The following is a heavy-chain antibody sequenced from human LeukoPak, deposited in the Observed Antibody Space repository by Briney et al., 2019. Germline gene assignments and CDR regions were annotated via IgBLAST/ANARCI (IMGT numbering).Heavy chain of an antibody. Sequence: GGSLRLSCAASGLTFSNAWMYWVRQAPGQGLEWVGRIKSITDGGATDYAAPVKGRFTISRDESKNVLYLQMNSLKSEDTALYYCATVGYCSTTSCFYYYYGLDVWGQGTTVTVSS. CDR1: GLTFSNAW. J-gene: IGHJ6*02. CDR2: IKSITDGGAT. D-gene: IGHD2-2*01. V-gene: IGHV3-15*01. CDR3: ATVGYCSTTSCFYYYYGLDV.